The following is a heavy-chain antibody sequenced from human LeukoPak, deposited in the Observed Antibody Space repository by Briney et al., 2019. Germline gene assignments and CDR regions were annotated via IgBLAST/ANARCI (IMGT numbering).Heavy chain of an antibody. CDR2: ISSSSYI. CDR1: GFTFSGYS. V-gene: IGHV3-21*01. J-gene: IGHJ6*03. CDR3: ARDGSIGYYYMDV. Sequence: GGSLRLSCAASGFTFSGYSMNWVRQAPGKGLEWVSSISSSSYIYYADSVKGRFTISRDNAKNSLYLQMNSLRAEDTAVYYCARDGSIGYYYMDVWGKGTTVTVSS. D-gene: IGHD1-26*01.